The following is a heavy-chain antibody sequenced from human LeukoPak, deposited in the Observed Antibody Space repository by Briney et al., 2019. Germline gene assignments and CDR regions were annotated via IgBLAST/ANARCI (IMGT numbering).Heavy chain of an antibody. J-gene: IGHJ6*03. D-gene: IGHD2-2*01. Sequence: PSETLSLTCTGSGGSISSGSYYWSWIRQPAGKGLEWIGRIYTSGSTNYNPSLKSRVTISVDTSKNQFSLKLSSVTAADTAVYYCARVRGSSCSSASCYSNPYYYYYYYMDVWGKGTTVTVSS. V-gene: IGHV4-61*02. CDR1: GGSISSGSYY. CDR2: IYTSGST. CDR3: ARVRGSSCSSASCYSNPYYYYYYYMDV.